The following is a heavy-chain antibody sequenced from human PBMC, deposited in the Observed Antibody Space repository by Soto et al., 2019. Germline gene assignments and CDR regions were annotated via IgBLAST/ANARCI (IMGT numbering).Heavy chain of an antibody. Sequence: ASVKFSCKVSGYTLTELSMHWVRQAPGKGLEWMGGFDPEDGETIYAQKFQGRVTMTEDTSTDTAYMELSSLRSEDTAVYYCATFTPITMIVTGAFDIWGQGTMVTVSS. CDR3: ATFTPITMIVTGAFDI. CDR1: GYTLTELS. CDR2: FDPEDGET. J-gene: IGHJ3*02. V-gene: IGHV1-24*01. D-gene: IGHD3-22*01.